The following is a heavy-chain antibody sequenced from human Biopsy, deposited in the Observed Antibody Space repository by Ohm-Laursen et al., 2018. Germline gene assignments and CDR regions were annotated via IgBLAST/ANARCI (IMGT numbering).Heavy chain of an antibody. Sequence: SLRLSCAASGFTFSNYAMSWVRQTPGKGLEWVSGIGGRGGRTYYAESMKGRFTISRDNSKKTVYLQMKSLRAEDTAVYYCAKEVFSAVGTSGFDPWGQGTLATVSS. CDR3: AKEVFSAVGTSGFDP. J-gene: IGHJ5*02. V-gene: IGHV3-23*01. CDR2: IGGRGGRT. CDR1: GFTFSNYA. D-gene: IGHD1/OR15-1a*01.